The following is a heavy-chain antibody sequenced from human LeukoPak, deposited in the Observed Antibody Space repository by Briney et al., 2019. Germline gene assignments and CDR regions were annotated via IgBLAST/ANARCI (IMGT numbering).Heavy chain of an antibody. Sequence: SVKVSCKASGGTFSSYAISWVRQAPGQGLEWMGRITPIFGTANYAQKFQGRVTITTDESTSTAYMELSSLRSEDTGVYYCARARYNWLFDYWGQGTLVTVSS. V-gene: IGHV1-69*05. CDR2: ITPIFGTA. J-gene: IGHJ4*02. CDR1: GGTFSSYA. D-gene: IGHD1-20*01. CDR3: ARARYNWLFDY.